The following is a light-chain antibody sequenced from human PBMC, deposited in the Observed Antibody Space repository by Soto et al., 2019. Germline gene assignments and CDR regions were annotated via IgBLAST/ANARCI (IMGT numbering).Light chain of an antibody. J-gene: IGKJ1*01. Sequence: DIQMTQSPSSLSASVGDRVTITCRASQSINKYINWYQQKPGKAPKLLINAASSLQSGVPSRFSGSGSGTDFTLTISSLQPDDFATYYCQQYNSYSGTFGQGTKVDIK. CDR3: QQYNSYSGT. CDR1: QSINKY. CDR2: AAS. V-gene: IGKV1-39*01.